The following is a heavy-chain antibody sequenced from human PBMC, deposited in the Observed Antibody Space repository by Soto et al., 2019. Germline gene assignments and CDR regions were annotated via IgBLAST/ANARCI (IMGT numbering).Heavy chain of an antibody. V-gene: IGHV3-53*01. Sequence: ETLSLTCAVSSGSIRSSFWWSWVRQAPGKGLEWVSVIYNGGSTYYADSVKGRFTISTDISKNTLFLQMNSLRADDTAVYYCAREIGTSLDSWGQGTLVTVSS. CDR2: IYNGGST. CDR1: SGSIRSSF. CDR3: AREIGTSLDS. D-gene: IGHD6-13*01. J-gene: IGHJ4*02.